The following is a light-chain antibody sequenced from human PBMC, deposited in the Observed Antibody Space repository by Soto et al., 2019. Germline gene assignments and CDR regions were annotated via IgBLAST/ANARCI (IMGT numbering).Light chain of an antibody. CDR1: QSVSSSY. J-gene: IGKJ1*01. V-gene: IGKV3-20*01. CDR2: GAS. Sequence: EIVWTQSPGTLSLSPGERATLSCRASQSVSSSYLAWYQQKPCQAPRLLIYGASSRATGIPDRFSGSGSGTDFTPTISRLEPEDFAVYYYQQYGRSPTVKFGQGTKVDIK. CDR3: QQYGRSPTVK.